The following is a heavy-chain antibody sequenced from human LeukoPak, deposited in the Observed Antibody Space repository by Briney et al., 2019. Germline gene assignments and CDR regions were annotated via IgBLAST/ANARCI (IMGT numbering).Heavy chain of an antibody. CDR1: GGSFSGYY. D-gene: IGHD3-16*02. Sequence: KSSETLSLTCAVYGGSFSGYYWSWIRQPPGKGLEWIGEINHSGSTNYNPSLKSRVTISVDTSNNPLSLKLSSVTAADTAVYYCARADGDYDYVWGSYRYYFDYWGQGTLVTVSS. J-gene: IGHJ4*02. CDR2: INHSGST. V-gene: IGHV4-34*01. CDR3: ARADGDYDYVWGSYRYYFDY.